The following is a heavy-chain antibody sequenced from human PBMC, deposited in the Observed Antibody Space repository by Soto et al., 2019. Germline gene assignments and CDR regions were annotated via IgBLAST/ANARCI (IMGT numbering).Heavy chain of an antibody. J-gene: IGHJ5*02. CDR2: ICGSGGII. CDR3: AKEKISTSCCNWFDP. Sequence: PGGSLRLPCAASGFIFRSYAMSWVRQAPGKGLVWVSVICGSGGIIYYVDSVQGRFTISRDNYKNTLYLQMNSLRAEDTAVYYCAKEKISTSCCNWFDPWGQGTLVTVSS. D-gene: IGHD2-2*01. V-gene: IGHV3-23*01. CDR1: GFIFRSYA.